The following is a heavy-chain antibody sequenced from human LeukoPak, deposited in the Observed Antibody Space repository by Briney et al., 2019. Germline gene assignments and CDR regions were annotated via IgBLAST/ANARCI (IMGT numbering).Heavy chain of an antibody. CDR3: ARAGDQQLVAGGYYYYYMDV. Sequence: PSETLSLTCAVYGGSFSGYYWSWIRQPPGKGLEWIGEINHSGSTNYNPSLKSRVTLSVDTSKNQFSLKLSSVTAADTAVYYCARAGDQQLVAGGYYYYYMDVWGKGTTVTVSS. J-gene: IGHJ6*03. D-gene: IGHD6-13*01. V-gene: IGHV4-34*01. CDR1: GGSFSGYY. CDR2: INHSGST.